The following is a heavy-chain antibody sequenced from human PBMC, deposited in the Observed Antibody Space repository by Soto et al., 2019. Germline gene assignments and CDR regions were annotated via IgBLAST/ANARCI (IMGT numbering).Heavy chain of an antibody. CDR2: IYSGGGT. CDR1: LFIVSDNY. V-gene: IGHV3-66*01. J-gene: IGHJ4*02. Sequence: EVRLVQSGGGLVQPGGSLRLSCAASLFIVSDNYMSWVRQAPGKGLEWVSLIYSGGGTDYAESVKGRFTISRDNSKKPLYLQMNSLTAENTGIYYCATRMTTAPYWGQGTVVTVSS. D-gene: IGHD4-17*01. CDR3: ATRMTTAPY.